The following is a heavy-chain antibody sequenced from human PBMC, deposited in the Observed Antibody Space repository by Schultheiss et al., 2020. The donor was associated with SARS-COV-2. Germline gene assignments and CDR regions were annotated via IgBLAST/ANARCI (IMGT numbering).Heavy chain of an antibody. V-gene: IGHV4-30-2*01. CDR2: IFHSGST. CDR3: ATGPALIAAAGSWSV. D-gene: IGHD6-13*01. Sequence: SQTLSLTCAVSGGSISSGDSSWSWIRQPPGKGLEWIGYIFHSGSTYSNPSVKSRVTISVDRSKNQFSLQLSSVTPEDTAVYYCATGPALIAAAGSWSVWGQGTTVTVSS. J-gene: IGHJ6*02. CDR1: GGSISSGDSS.